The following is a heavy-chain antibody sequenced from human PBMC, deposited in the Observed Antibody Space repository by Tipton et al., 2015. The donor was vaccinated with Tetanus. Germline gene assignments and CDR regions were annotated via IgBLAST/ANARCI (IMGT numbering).Heavy chain of an antibody. CDR1: GYIFNNYW. Sequence: VQLVQSGGEVKKPGESLKISCKGSGYIFNNYWIGWVRQKPGKGLEWMGIIYPGNSDTRYSPSFQGQVTLTDDKSSNTAYLQWSSRKASDASVFYCAGADCTDGGCNFDGWGQGALVTVA. V-gene: IGHV5-51*01. CDR3: AGADCTDGGCNFDG. J-gene: IGHJ4*02. CDR2: IYPGNSDT. D-gene: IGHD2-8*01.